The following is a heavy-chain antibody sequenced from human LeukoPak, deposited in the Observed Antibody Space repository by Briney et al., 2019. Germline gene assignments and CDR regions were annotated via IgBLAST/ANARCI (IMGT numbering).Heavy chain of an antibody. D-gene: IGHD3-22*01. V-gene: IGHV3-11*01. CDR2: ISSSGTTI. Sequence: PGGSLRLSCAASGLTFSDYYMRWIRQAPGKGLEWVSYISSSGTTIYYADSVKGRFTISRDNAKNSLYLQMNSLRAEDTAVYFCARWDSSGCLDYWGQGTLVTVSS. CDR3: ARWDSSGCLDY. J-gene: IGHJ4*02. CDR1: GLTFSDYY.